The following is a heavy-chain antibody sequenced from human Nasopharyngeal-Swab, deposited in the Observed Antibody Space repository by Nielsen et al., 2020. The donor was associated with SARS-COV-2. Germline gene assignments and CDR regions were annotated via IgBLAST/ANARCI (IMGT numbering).Heavy chain of an antibody. D-gene: IGHD2-2*01. J-gene: IGHJ5*02. CDR2: IYPGDSDT. Sequence: GESLKISCKGSGYSFTSYWIGWVRQMPGKGLEWMGIIYPGDSDTRYSPSFQGQVTISADKSISTAYLQWSSLKASDTAMYYYARQSKGAGYCSSTSCYVSWFDPWGQGTLVTVSS. CDR1: GYSFTSYW. V-gene: IGHV5-51*01. CDR3: ARQSKGAGYCSSTSCYVSWFDP.